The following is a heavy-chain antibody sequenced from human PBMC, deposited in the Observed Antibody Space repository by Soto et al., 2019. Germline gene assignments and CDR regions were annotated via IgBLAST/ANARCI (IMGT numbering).Heavy chain of an antibody. CDR2: IIPKFGTT. Sequence: QVQLVQSGAEVKKPGSSVKVSCKASGGSFSTYGINWVRLAPGQGLEWMGGIIPKFGTTNYAQKFRGRVTITADEPTTTAYMELNYLRSEDTAVYFCARELDPYYGGNSLSLDYWGQGTLVTVSS. CDR1: GGSFSTYG. CDR3: ARELDPYYGGNSLSLDY. D-gene: IGHD4-17*01. J-gene: IGHJ4*02. V-gene: IGHV1-69*13.